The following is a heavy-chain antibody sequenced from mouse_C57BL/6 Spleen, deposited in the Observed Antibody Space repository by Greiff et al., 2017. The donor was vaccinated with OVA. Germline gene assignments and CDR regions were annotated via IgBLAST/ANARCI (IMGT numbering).Heavy chain of an antibody. V-gene: IGHV1-7*01. D-gene: IGHD1-1*01. Sequence: VQLQQSGAELAKPGASVKLSCKASGYTFTSYWMHWVKQRPGQGLEWIGYINPSSGYTKYNQKFKDKATLTTDKSSSTAYMQLISLTYEDSAVYYCARSLITTVVATDYFDYWGQGTTLTVSS. CDR2: INPSSGYT. CDR3: ARSLITTVVATDYFDY. J-gene: IGHJ2*01. CDR1: GYTFTSYW.